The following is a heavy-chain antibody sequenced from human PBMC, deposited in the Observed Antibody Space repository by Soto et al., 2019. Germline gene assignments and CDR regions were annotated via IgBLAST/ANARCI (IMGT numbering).Heavy chain of an antibody. J-gene: IGHJ5*02. D-gene: IGHD3-3*01. V-gene: IGHV4-31*03. CDR2: IYYSGST. CDR1: RGSISREKYY. Sequence: ETRARTGSISRGSISREKYYWSWIRQHPGKGLEWIGYIYYSGSTYYNPSLKSRVTISVDTSKNQFSLKLSSVTAADTAVYYCARGSLLRFLNWFDPWGQGTLVTVSS. CDR3: ARGSLLRFLNWFDP.